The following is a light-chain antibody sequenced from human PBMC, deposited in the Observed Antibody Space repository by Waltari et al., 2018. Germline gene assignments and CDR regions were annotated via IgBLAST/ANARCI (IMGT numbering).Light chain of an antibody. Sequence: EIVVTQSPATLSVSPGERVTLSCRASQSVSRSLAWYQQKPGQAPRLLIFGASTRATGIPARFSGSGSGTEFTLTISSLQSEDFALYYCQQYKSWPLFGGGTKVEIK. J-gene: IGKJ4*01. CDR1: QSVSRS. CDR3: QQYKSWPL. V-gene: IGKV3-15*01. CDR2: GAS.